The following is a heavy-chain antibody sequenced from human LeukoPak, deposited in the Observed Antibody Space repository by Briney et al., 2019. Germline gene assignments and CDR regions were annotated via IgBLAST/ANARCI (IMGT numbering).Heavy chain of an antibody. J-gene: IGHJ3*02. CDR2: IYYSGST. Sequence: PSETLSLTCTVSGGSISSSSYYWGWIRQPPGKGLEWIGSIYYSGSTYYNPSLKSRVTISVDTSKNQFSLKLTSVTAADTAVYYCARPEYCSSTTCSGAFEIWGQGTMVVVSS. CDR1: GGSISSSSYY. CDR3: ARPEYCSSTTCSGAFEI. V-gene: IGHV4-39*07. D-gene: IGHD2/OR15-2a*01.